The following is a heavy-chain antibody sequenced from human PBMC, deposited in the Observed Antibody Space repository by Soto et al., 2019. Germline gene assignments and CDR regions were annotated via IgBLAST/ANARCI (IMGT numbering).Heavy chain of an antibody. Sequence: SETLSLTCTVSGGSISPYYWSWIRQPPGKGLEWIGYIYYSGSTYYNPSLKSRVTISVDTSKNQFSLKLSSVTAADTAVYYCAIGSYYYDSSGYYHYWGPGTLVTVSA. CDR1: GGSISPYY. CDR2: IYYSGST. CDR3: AIGSYYYDSSGYYHY. V-gene: IGHV4-30-4*01. D-gene: IGHD3-22*01. J-gene: IGHJ4*02.